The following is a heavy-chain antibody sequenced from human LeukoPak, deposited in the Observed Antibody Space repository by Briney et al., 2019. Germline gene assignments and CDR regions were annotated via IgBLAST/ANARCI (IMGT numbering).Heavy chain of an antibody. CDR1: GFTFTNSA. CDR2: IVVGRGNT. V-gene: IGHV1-58*01. J-gene: IGHJ6*02. Sequence: GASVKVSCKASGFTFTNSAVQWVRQARGQRLEWIGWIVVGRGNTNYAQKFQERATITRDMSTSTAYMELSSLRSEDTAVYYCAAGQVRGVIRYYYYYGMDVWGQGTTVTVSS. CDR3: AAGQVRGVIRYYYYYGMDV. D-gene: IGHD3-10*01.